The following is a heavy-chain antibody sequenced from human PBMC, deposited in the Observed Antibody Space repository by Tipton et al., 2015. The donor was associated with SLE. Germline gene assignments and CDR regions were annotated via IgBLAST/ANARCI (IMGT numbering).Heavy chain of an antibody. CDR1: GGSISSGGYY. J-gene: IGHJ4*02. Sequence: TLSLTCTVSGGSISSGGYYWSWIRQYPGKGLEWIGYISYSGSTNYNSSLKSRVTLSVDTSKSQFSFSLRLSSVTAADTALYYCARDVGGYNTGWFPYYFDYWGQGTLVTVSS. D-gene: IGHD2-8*02. CDR3: ARDVGGYNTGWFPYYFDY. CDR2: ISYSGST. V-gene: IGHV4-31*03.